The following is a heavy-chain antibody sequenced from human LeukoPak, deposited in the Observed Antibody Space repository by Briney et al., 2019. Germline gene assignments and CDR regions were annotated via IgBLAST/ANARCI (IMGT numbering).Heavy chain of an antibody. J-gene: IGHJ4*02. D-gene: IGHD6-19*01. CDR1: GLIVRSNY. CDR3: AKAKAVAGPDY. Sequence: PGGSLRLSCAASGLIVRSNYMSWVRQAPGKGLEWVSVIYSGGSTYYADSVKGRFTISRDNSKNTLYLQMNSLRAEDTAVYYCAKAKAVAGPDYWGQGTLVTVSS. CDR2: IYSGGST. V-gene: IGHV3-53*05.